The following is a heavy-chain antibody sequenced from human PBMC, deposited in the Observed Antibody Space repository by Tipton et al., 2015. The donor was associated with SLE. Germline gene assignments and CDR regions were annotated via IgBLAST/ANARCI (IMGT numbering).Heavy chain of an antibody. CDR1: GDSISANSYH. D-gene: IGHD2-15*01. Sequence: GLVKPSETLSLICTVSGDSISANSYHWSWIRQPAGKGLEWIGRIYTSGSTNYNPSLQSRVTISLDTSKTQFSLRLTSVTAADTAVYYCARDLASSYGIDVWGQGTTVTVSS. CDR2: IYTSGST. CDR3: ARDLASSYGIDV. V-gene: IGHV4-61*02. J-gene: IGHJ6*02.